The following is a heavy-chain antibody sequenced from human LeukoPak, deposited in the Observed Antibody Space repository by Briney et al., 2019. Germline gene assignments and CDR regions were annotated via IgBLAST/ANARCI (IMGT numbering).Heavy chain of an antibody. Sequence: GGSLRLSCAASGFTFSNYAMSWLRQVPGKGLEWVSALSGSGGNTYYADSVKGRFTISRDNSKNTLYLQMNSLRGEDPDAYYQPYVVSLCRLISCVRGGCDYWGQGALVTVSS. CDR3: PYVVSLCRLISCVRGGCDY. D-gene: IGHD2-2*01. CDR2: LSGSGGNT. V-gene: IGHV3-23*01. J-gene: IGHJ4*02. CDR1: GFTFSNYA.